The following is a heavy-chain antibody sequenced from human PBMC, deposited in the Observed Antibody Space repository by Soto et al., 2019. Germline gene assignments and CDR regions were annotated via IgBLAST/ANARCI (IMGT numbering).Heavy chain of an antibody. J-gene: IGHJ6*02. Sequence: QVQLVQSGAEVKKPGASVKVSCKASGYTFTSYDINWVRQATGQGLEWMGWMNPNSGNTGYAQKFQGRVTMTGNTSISTAYMELSSLRSEDTAVYYCARGREAAAGGYYYYYGMDVWGQGTTVTVSS. D-gene: IGHD6-13*01. CDR2: MNPNSGNT. V-gene: IGHV1-8*01. CDR3: ARGREAAAGGYYYYYGMDV. CDR1: GYTFTSYD.